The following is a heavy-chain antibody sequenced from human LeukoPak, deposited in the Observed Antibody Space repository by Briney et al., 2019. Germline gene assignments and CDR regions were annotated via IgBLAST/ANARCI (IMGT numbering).Heavy chain of an antibody. J-gene: IGHJ4*02. V-gene: IGHV3-7*01. CDR3: ARGGLTRAFDY. Sequence: PVGSLPLSCAASEFTLSSYWMRWVGQAPGKGLEWVASIKQDGSAKYYVDSVKGRFTISRDNAKNSLYLQMNSLRDEDTAVYYCARGGLTRAFDYWGQGTLVTVSS. CDR2: IKQDGSAK. CDR1: EFTLSSYW. D-gene: IGHD3-10*01.